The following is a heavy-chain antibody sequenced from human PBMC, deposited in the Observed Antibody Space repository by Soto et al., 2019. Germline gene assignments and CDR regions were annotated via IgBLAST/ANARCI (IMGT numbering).Heavy chain of an antibody. CDR1: GFTFSSHS. CDR3: AKGNYYDSSGIDY. J-gene: IGHJ4*02. CDR2: ITSSSSYI. V-gene: IGHV3-21*04. D-gene: IGHD3-22*01. Sequence: GSLRLSCAASGFTFSSHSMNWVRQAPGKGLEWVSSITSSSSYINYADSVKGRFTISRDNAKTSLYLLMNSLRAEDTAVYYCAKGNYYDSSGIDYWGQGTLVTVSS.